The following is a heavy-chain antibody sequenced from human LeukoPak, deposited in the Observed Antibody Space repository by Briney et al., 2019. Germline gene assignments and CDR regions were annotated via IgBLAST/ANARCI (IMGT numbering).Heavy chain of an antibody. CDR2: ISWNSGSI. CDR1: GFTFDDYA. V-gene: IGHV3-9*03. CDR3: AKDGEYAGGYKSSYFDY. J-gene: IGHJ4*02. Sequence: PGGSLRLSCAASGFTFDDYAMHWVRQAPGKGLEWVSGISWNSGSIGYADSVKGRFTISRDNAKNSLYLQMNSLRAEDMALYYCAKDGEYAGGYKSSYFDYWGQGTLVTLSS. D-gene: IGHD3-22*01.